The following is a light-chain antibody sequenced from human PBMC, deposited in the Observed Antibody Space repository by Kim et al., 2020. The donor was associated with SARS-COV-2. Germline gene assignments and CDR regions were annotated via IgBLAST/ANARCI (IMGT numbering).Light chain of an antibody. J-gene: IGKJ5*01. V-gene: IGKV3-11*01. CDR3: QQHNNWPPIT. Sequence: EIVLTQSPATLSLSPGERATLSCRASQSVSSSFAWYQQKPGQAPRRLISDASNRATRISARFTGSGSGTDFTLTISSQLPEDLAVFYCQQHNNWPPITFGQGTRLEIK. CDR2: DAS. CDR1: QSVSSS.